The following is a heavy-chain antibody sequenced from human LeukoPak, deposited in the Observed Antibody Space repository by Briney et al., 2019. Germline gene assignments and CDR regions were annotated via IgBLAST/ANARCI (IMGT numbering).Heavy chain of an antibody. J-gene: IGHJ6*03. CDR2: IYPGDTDT. Sequence: KRGESLKISCKGSGYSFTSYWIGWVRQMPGKGLEWMGIIYPGDTDTRYSPSFQGQVTISADKSISTAYLQWSSLKASDTAMYYCARYLDIAAADTYYYYYMDVWGKGTTVTVSS. CDR3: ARYLDIAAADTYYYYYMDV. V-gene: IGHV5-51*01. D-gene: IGHD6-13*01. CDR1: GYSFTSYW.